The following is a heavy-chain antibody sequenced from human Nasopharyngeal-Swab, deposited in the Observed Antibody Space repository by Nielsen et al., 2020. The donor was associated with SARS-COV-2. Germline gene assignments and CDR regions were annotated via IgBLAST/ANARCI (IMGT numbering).Heavy chain of an antibody. CDR2: ISAYNGNT. V-gene: IGHV1-18*01. Sequence: WVRQAPGHGLEWMGWISAYNGNTNYAQRLQGRVTMTTDTSTNTAYMEMRSLRSDDTVVYYCARTGYCSGGSCYSWWFAPWGQGTLVTVSS. J-gene: IGHJ5*02. D-gene: IGHD2-15*01. CDR3: ARTGYCSGGSCYSWWFAP.